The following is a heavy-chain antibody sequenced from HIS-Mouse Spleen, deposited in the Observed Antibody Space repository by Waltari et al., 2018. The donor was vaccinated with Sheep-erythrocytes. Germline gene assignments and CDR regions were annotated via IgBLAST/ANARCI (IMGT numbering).Heavy chain of an antibody. CDR3: ARVPDDAFDI. CDR1: GYTFTSYY. J-gene: IGHJ3*02. Sequence: QVQLVQSGAEVKKPGASVKVSCKASGYTFTSYYMHWVRQAPGQGLEWMGIIDRSGGSTSYAQKCQGRVTMARDTSTSTVYMELSSLRSEEAAVYYCARVPDDAFDIWGQGTMVTVSS. CDR2: IDRSGGST. V-gene: IGHV1-46*03.